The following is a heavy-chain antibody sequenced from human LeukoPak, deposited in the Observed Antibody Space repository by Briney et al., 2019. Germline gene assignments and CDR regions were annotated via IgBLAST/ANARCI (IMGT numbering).Heavy chain of an antibody. Sequence: GGSLRPSCAASGFTFSSYAMSWVRQAPGKGLEWVSAISGSGGSTYYADSVKGRFTISRDNSKNTLYLQMNSLRAEDTAVYYCAELVGSSSYYYMDVWGKGTTVTVSS. CDR1: GFTFSSYA. V-gene: IGHV3-23*01. J-gene: IGHJ6*03. CDR3: AELVGSSSYYYMDV. CDR2: ISGSGGST. D-gene: IGHD3-10*01.